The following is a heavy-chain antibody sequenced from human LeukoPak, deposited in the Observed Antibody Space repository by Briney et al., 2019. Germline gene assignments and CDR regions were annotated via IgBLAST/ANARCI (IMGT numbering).Heavy chain of an antibody. J-gene: IGHJ3*02. CDR3: AKDLDGYSYGEDAFDI. CDR2: ISGSGGSS. D-gene: IGHD5-18*01. Sequence: GGSLRLSCTASGFTFSNYAMSWVRQAPGKGLEWVSSISGSGGSSYYADSVKGRFTISRDNSKNTLNLQMNSLSAEDTAVYYCAKDLDGYSYGEDAFDIWGQGTMVTVSS. CDR1: GFTFSNYA. V-gene: IGHV3-23*01.